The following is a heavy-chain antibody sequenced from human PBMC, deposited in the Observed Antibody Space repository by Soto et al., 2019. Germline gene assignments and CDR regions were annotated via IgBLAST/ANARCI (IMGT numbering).Heavy chain of an antibody. Sequence: ASVKVSCKASGYSFTDYHIHWVRQAPGQGLEWLGRINPKSGGTSTAQKFQGWVTMTTDTSISTASMELTRLTSDDTAMYYCARLVGATLSAAYYYYGMDVWGQGTTVTVSS. CDR2: INPKSGGT. J-gene: IGHJ6*02. CDR1: GYSFTDYH. D-gene: IGHD1-26*01. V-gene: IGHV1-2*04. CDR3: ARLVGATLSAAYYYYGMDV.